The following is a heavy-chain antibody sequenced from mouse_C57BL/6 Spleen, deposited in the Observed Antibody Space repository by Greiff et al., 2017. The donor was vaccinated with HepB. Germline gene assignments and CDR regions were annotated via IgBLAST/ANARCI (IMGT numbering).Heavy chain of an antibody. V-gene: IGHV2-4*01. D-gene: IGHD2-1*01. J-gene: IGHJ4*01. Sequence: QVQLQQSGPGLVQPSQRLSITCTVSGFSLTSYGVHWVRQPPGKGLEWLGVIWSGGSTDYNAAFISRLSISKDNSKSQVFFKMNSLQADDTAIYYCAKGGYGNYEEAMDYWGQGTSVTVSS. CDR2: IWSGGST. CDR1: GFSLTSYG. CDR3: AKGGYGNYEEAMDY.